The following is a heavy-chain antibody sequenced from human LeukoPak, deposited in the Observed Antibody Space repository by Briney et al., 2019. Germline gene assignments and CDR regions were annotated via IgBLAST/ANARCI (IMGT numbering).Heavy chain of an antibody. CDR2: IYYSGST. D-gene: IGHD3-22*01. J-gene: IGHJ4*02. CDR3: ARCYDSSGYYCRYFDY. Sequence: SETLSLTCTVSGGSISSYYWSWIRQPPGKGLEWIGCIYYSGSTNYNPSLKSRVTISVDTSKNQFSLKLSSVTAADTAVYYCARCYDSSGYYCRYFDYWGQGTLVTVSS. V-gene: IGHV4-59*01. CDR1: GGSISSYY.